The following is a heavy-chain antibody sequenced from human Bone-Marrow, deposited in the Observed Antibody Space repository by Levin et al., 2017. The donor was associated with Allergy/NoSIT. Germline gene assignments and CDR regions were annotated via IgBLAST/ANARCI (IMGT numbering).Heavy chain of an antibody. CDR3: AAAQYDTSGYYYFLYYGRDV. CDR2: IVVGSGNT. D-gene: IGHD3-22*01. CDR1: GFSFSSSA. J-gene: IGHJ6*02. Sequence: SVKVSCKASGFSFSSSAVHWVRQARGQSLEWIGWIVVGSGNTDSAQKFQERVTITRDMSTSTAYMELSSLRSEDTAIYYCAAAQYDTSGYYYFLYYGRDVWGQGTPVTVSS. V-gene: IGHV1-58*01.